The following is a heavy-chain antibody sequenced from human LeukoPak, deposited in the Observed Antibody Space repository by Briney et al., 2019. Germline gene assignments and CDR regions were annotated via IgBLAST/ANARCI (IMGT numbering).Heavy chain of an antibody. J-gene: IGHJ4*02. CDR1: GYTFTAYW. Sequence: GESLKVSCKGSGYTFTAYWIAWVRQVPGKGLEWMGIIYPGDSETRYSPSFQGQVTISADKSISTAYLQWGSLKASDTAMYYCARLVGSTYFDYGGQGTLVTVSS. D-gene: IGHD1-26*01. CDR2: IYPGDSET. CDR3: ARLVGSTYFDY. V-gene: IGHV5-51*01.